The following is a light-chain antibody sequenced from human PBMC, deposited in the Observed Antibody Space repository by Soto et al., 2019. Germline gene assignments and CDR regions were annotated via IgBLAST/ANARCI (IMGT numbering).Light chain of an antibody. Sequence: QPVLTQPPSVSGAPGQRVTISCTGSSSNIGAGYDVHWYQQLPGTAPKLLIYGNSNRPSGVPDRFSGSKSGTSASLAITGLQAEDEADYYCQSYDSSLSGHNWVFGGGTKLTVL. V-gene: IGLV1-40*01. CDR3: QSYDSSLSGHNWV. CDR2: GNS. J-gene: IGLJ3*02. CDR1: SSNIGAGYD.